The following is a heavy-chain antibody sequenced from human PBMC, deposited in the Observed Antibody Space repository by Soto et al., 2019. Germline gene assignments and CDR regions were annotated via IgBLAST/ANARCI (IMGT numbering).Heavy chain of an antibody. CDR3: AKLGSGYYTGLYFDY. D-gene: IGHD3-3*01. J-gene: IGHJ4*02. Sequence: EVQLVESGGASVQRGGSLRLSCAASGFSFGDYWMSWVRQAPGKGLEWVAHMKKDGSEKYYVDSVKGRFTVSRDNSRNALFLQMNSLRAEDTTVYYCAKLGSGYYTGLYFDYWGQGTLVTVSS. CDR1: GFSFGDYW. CDR2: MKKDGSEK. V-gene: IGHV3-7*03.